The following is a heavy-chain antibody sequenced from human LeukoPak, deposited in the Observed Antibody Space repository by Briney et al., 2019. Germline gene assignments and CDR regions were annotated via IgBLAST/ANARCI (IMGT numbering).Heavy chain of an antibody. CDR3: AKGSGYTYGLYYFEY. J-gene: IGHJ4*02. CDR2: IISSGGST. CDR1: GFTFGTYG. D-gene: IGHD5-18*01. Sequence: GGPLRLSCAASGFTFGTYGMSWVRQAPGKGLEWVSSIISSGGSTYYADSVKGRFTIPRDNSKNTLYLQMNSLRAEDTAVYYCAKGSGYTYGLYYFEYWGQGTLITVSS. V-gene: IGHV3-23*01.